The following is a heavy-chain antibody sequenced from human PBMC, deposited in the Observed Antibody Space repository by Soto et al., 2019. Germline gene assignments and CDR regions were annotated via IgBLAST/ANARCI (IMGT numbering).Heavy chain of an antibody. CDR3: ARDLGGWPDY. J-gene: IGHJ4*02. CDR2: VGNYNGNT. CDR1: GYTFSSSG. V-gene: IGHV1-18*01. Sequence: ASVKVSCKASGYTFSSSGISWVRQAPGQGLEWMGWVGNYNGNTNYAQMFQGRVTITRDTSTSTAYMELSSLRSEDTAVYYCARDLGGWPDYWGQGTLVTVSS. D-gene: IGHD2-15*01.